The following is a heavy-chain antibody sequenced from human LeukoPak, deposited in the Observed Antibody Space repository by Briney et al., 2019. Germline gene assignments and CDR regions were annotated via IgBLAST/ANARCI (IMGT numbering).Heavy chain of an antibody. CDR2: ISPNGGGT. Sequence: ASVKVSCKASGYTFIDYSLHWVRQAPGQGLQWMGWISPNGGGTNYAQEFQGRVTMTRHTSINTAYMELSGLRSDDTAVYYCARKINYRGYLYWGQGTLVIVSS. CDR1: GYTFIDYS. D-gene: IGHD2-2*03. J-gene: IGHJ4*02. V-gene: IGHV1-2*02. CDR3: ARKINYRGYLY.